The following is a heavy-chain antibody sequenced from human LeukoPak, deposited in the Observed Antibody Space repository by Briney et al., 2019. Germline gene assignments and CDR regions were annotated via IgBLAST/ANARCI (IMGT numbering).Heavy chain of an antibody. D-gene: IGHD6-6*01. CDR1: GFTFTNYL. CDR3: VKHITSSYYGIDA. Sequence: PGGSLRLSCAASGFTFTNYLMRWVRQAPGKGLEWVSSVDNAATGTYYADPVRGRFTISRDNSKNTVYLQMNTLRAEDTAVYYCVKHITSSYYGIDAWGQGTTVTVSS. V-gene: IGHV3-23*05. J-gene: IGHJ6*02. CDR2: VDNAATGT.